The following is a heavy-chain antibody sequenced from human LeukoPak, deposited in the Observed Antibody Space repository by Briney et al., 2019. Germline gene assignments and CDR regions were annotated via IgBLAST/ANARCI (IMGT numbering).Heavy chain of an antibody. CDR3: ARRRYYDGSGYLE. CDR2: IYYSGRT. Sequence: SETLSLTCSVSGDSVSRSDSYWDWIRQPPGKGLEWVGTIYYSGRTYYSPSLKSRVTMSVDPSNNQFSLNLRSVTAADTALYYCARRRYYDGSGYLEWGQGTLLSVPS. J-gene: IGHJ1*01. D-gene: IGHD3-22*01. V-gene: IGHV4-39*01. CDR1: GDSVSRSDSY.